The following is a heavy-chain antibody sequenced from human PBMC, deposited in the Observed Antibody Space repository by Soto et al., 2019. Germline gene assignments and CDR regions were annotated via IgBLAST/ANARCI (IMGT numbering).Heavy chain of an antibody. CDR3: AARGWPCPHYYYYYYMDV. CDR1: GGSISSYY. J-gene: IGHJ6*03. Sequence: QVQLQESGPGLVKPSETLSLTCTVSGGSISSYYWSWIRQPPGKGLEWIGYIYYSGSTNYNPSLKSRVTISVDTSKNQFSLKLSSVTAADTAVYYCAARGWPCPHYYYYYYMDVWGKGTTVTVSS. V-gene: IGHV4-59*08. CDR2: IYYSGST. D-gene: IGHD6-19*01.